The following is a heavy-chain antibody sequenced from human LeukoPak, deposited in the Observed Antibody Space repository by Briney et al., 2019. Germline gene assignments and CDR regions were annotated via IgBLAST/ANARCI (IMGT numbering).Heavy chain of an antibody. CDR3: ARVKGDYYDSSGYYLEAFDI. CDR2: ISSSGSTI. V-gene: IGHV3-11*01. J-gene: IGHJ3*02. D-gene: IGHD3-22*01. Sequence: LSLTCTVSGGSISSYYWSWIRQAPGKGLEWVSYISSSGSTIYYADSVKGRFTISRDNAKNSLYLQMNSLRAEDTAVYYCARVKGDYYDSSGYYLEAFDIWGQGTMVTVSS. CDR1: GGSISSYY.